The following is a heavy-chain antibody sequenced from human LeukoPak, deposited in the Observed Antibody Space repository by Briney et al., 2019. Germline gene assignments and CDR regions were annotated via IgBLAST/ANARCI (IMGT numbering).Heavy chain of an antibody. V-gene: IGHV4-39*07. J-gene: IGHJ6*03. CDR2: INHSGST. D-gene: IGHD1-1*01. Sequence: SETLSLTCTVSGGSISSSSYYWSWIRQPPGKGLEWIGEINHSGSTNYNPSLKSRVTISVDTSKNQFSLKLSSVTAADTAVYYCARNDDYYYMDVWGKGTTVTVSS. CDR1: GGSISSSSYY. CDR3: ARNDDYYYMDV.